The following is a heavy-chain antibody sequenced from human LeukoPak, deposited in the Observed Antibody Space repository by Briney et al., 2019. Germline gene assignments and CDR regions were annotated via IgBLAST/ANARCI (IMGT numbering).Heavy chain of an antibody. D-gene: IGHD6-19*01. Sequence: ASVKASCKVSGYTLTELSMHWVRQAPGKGLEWMGGFDPEDGETIYAQRFQGRVTMTEDTSTDTAYMELSSLRSEDTAVYYCATLAPYSWGAVAGTGPVRYFDYWGQGTLVTVSS. V-gene: IGHV1-24*01. CDR3: ATLAPYSWGAVAGTGPVRYFDY. J-gene: IGHJ4*02. CDR2: FDPEDGET. CDR1: GYTLTELS.